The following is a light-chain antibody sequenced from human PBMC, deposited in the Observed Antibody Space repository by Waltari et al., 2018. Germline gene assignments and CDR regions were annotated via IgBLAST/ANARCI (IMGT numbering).Light chain of an antibody. Sequence: DIVMTQSPDSLAVSLGERATINCNSSQNVLNSSNNKNYLAWYQQKPGQPPKLLIYWASTRESGVPDRFSGSGSGTDFTLTISSLQAEDVAVYYCQQYYGTPPTFGQGTKVEIK. CDR3: QQYYGTPPT. CDR2: WAS. CDR1: QNVLNSSNNKNY. J-gene: IGKJ1*01. V-gene: IGKV4-1*01.